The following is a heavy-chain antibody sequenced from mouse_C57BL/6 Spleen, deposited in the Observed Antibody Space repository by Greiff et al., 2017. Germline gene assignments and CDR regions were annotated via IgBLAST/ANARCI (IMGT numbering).Heavy chain of an antibody. D-gene: IGHD2-1*01. V-gene: IGHV7-3*01. Sequence: EVNVVESGGGLVQPGGSLSLSCAASGFTFTDYYMSWVRQPPGKALEWLGFIRNKANGYTTEYSASVKGRFTISRDNSQSILYLQMNALRAEDSATYYWASLYYGKGDYFDYWGQGTTLTVSS. CDR1: GFTFTDYY. CDR2: IRNKANGYTT. CDR3: ASLYYGKGDYFDY. J-gene: IGHJ2*01.